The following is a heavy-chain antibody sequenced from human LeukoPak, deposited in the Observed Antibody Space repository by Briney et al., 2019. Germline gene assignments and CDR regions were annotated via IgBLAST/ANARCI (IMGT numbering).Heavy chain of an antibody. J-gene: IGHJ4*02. CDR3: ARAEFTYYYDSSGYYFGY. CDR2: ISYDGSNK. CDR1: GFTFSSYA. V-gene: IGHV3-30-3*01. D-gene: IGHD3-22*01. Sequence: PGRSLRLSCAASGFTFSSYAMHWVRQAPGKGLEWVAVISYDGSNKYYADSVKGRLTISRDNSKNTLYLQMNSLRAEDTAVYYCARAEFTYYYDSSGYYFGYWGQGTLVTVSS.